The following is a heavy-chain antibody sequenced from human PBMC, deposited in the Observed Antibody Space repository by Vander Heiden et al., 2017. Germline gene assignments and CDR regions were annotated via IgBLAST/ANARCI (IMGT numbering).Heavy chain of an antibody. CDR2: ISYDGSNK. CDR3: ARDLGFLDY. J-gene: IGHJ4*02. Sequence: QVQRVGSGGGVVQPGRSLRLLCPAPGFTFSSYAMHWVRQAPGKGLEWVAVISYDGSNKYYADSVKGRFTISRDNSKNTLYLQMNSLRAEDTAVYYCARDLGFLDYWGQGTLVTVSS. CDR1: GFTFSSYA. V-gene: IGHV3-30-3*01.